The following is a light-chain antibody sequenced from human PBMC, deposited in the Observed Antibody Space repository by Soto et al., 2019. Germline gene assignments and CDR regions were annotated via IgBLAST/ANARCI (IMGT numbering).Light chain of an antibody. CDR3: QHYNSYSEA. CDR1: QTISSW. Sequence: DIQMTQSPSTLSGSVGDRVTITCRASQTISSWLAWYQQKPGKAPKLLIYKASTLKSGVPSRFSGSGSGTEFTLTISSLHPADFATYYCQHYNSYSEAFGQGTKGEL. CDR2: KAS. V-gene: IGKV1-5*03. J-gene: IGKJ1*01.